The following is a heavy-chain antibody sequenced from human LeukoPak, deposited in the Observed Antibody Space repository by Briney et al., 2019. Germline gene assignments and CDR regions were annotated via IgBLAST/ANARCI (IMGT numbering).Heavy chain of an antibody. Sequence: PGGSLRLSCAASGFTFGSYAMSWVRQAPRKGLEWLSYISPSTTHTSYADSVKGRFTISRDNPKNLLFLQMNSLRAEDTAVYYCARGGHGAADQWGQGTLVTVSS. D-gene: IGHD1-26*01. CDR2: ISPSTTHT. CDR1: GFTFGSYA. J-gene: IGHJ5*02. CDR3: ARGGHGAADQ. V-gene: IGHV3-11*05.